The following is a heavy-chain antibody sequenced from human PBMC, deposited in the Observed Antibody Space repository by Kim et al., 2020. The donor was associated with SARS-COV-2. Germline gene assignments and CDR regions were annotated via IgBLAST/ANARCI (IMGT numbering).Heavy chain of an antibody. D-gene: IGHD3-10*01. J-gene: IGHJ4*02. V-gene: IGHV3-30-3*01. CDR2: ISYDGSNK. CDR1: GFTFSSYA. CDR3: AGNPSGSYYNPYDY. Sequence: GGSLRLSCAASGFTFSSYAMHWVRQAPGKGLEWVAVISYDGSNKYYADSARGRFTISRDNSKNTLYLQMHSLRAEDTAVYYCAGNPSGSYYNPYDYWGQGTLVTVSS.